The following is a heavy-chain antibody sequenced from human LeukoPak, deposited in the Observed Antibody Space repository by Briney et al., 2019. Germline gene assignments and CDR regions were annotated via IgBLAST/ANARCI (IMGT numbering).Heavy chain of an antibody. V-gene: IGHV3-20*04. Sequence: GGSLRLSCAASGFTFDDYGMSWVRQAPGKGLGWVSGINWNGGSTGYADSVKGRFTISRDNAKNSLYLQMNSLRAEDTAVYYCASNYYGSGATGYWGQGTLVTVSS. J-gene: IGHJ4*02. D-gene: IGHD3-10*01. CDR3: ASNYYGSGATGY. CDR2: INWNGGST. CDR1: GFTFDDYG.